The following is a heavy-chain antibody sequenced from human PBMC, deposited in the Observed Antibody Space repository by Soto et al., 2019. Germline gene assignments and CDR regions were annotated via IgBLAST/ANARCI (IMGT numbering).Heavy chain of an antibody. D-gene: IGHD3-9*01. CDR2: IISSVSYT. Sequence: QVQLVESGGGLVKPGGSLRLSCAASGFTFSDYYMSWIRQAPGKGLEWVSYIISSVSYTNYADSVKGRFTISRDNAKNSLYLQMNSLRAEDTAVYYCARDADILTGSDAFDIWGQGTMVTVSS. CDR3: ARDADILTGSDAFDI. J-gene: IGHJ3*02. V-gene: IGHV3-11*05. CDR1: GFTFSDYY.